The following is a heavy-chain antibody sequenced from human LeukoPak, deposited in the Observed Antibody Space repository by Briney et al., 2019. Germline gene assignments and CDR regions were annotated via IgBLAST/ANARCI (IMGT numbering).Heavy chain of an antibody. D-gene: IGHD4-17*01. V-gene: IGHV4-39*01. Sequence: SETLSLTCTVSGGSISSSSYYWGWIRQPSGKGLEWIGSIYYSGSTYYNPSLKSRVTISVDTSKNQFSLKLSSVTAADTAVYYCARQPTVTFFDYWGQGTLVTVSS. CDR1: GGSISSSSYY. J-gene: IGHJ4*02. CDR3: ARQPTVTFFDY. CDR2: IYYSGST.